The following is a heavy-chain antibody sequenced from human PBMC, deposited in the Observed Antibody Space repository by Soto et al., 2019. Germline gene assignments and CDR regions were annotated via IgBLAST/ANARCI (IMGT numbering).Heavy chain of an antibody. CDR1: GYTFTSYG. Sequence: QVQLVQSGAEVKKPGASVKVSCKASGYTFTSYGFSWVRQAPGQGLEWMGWINAYNGDTNYAQNLQGRVTMTTDTXXXXXXXXLXXXXXXXXXXYYCARXXDVPYYYYGMDVWGQGTTVTVSS. CDR2: INAYNGDT. V-gene: IGHV1-18*01. D-gene: IGHD3-10*01. J-gene: IGHJ6*02. CDR3: ARXXDVPYYYYGMDV.